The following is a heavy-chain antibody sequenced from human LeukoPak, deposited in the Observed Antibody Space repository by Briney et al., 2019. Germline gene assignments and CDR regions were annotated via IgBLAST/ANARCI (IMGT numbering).Heavy chain of an antibody. J-gene: IGHJ5*02. D-gene: IGHD6-19*01. Sequence: ASVKVSCKASGYTFTGYYMHWVRQAPGQGLEWMGWINLNSGGTNYAQKFQGRVTMTRDTSISTAYMELSRLRSDDTAVYYCARRGKRIAVAGPNWFDPWGQGTLVTVSS. CDR2: INLNSGGT. CDR3: ARRGKRIAVAGPNWFDP. CDR1: GYTFTGYY. V-gene: IGHV1-2*02.